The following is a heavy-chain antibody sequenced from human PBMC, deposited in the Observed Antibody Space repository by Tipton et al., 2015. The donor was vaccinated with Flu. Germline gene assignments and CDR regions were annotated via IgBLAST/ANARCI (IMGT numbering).Heavy chain of an antibody. D-gene: IGHD2-15*01. CDR3: ARGYCSGGSCYSGYDY. V-gene: IGHV4-59*08. Sequence: GLVKPSETLSLTCTVSGGSISSYYWSWIRQPPGKGLEWIGYIYYSGSTNYNPSLKSRVTISVDTSKNQFSLKLSSVTAADTAVYYCARGYCSGGSCYSGYDYWGQGTLVTASS. CDR1: GGSISSYY. CDR2: IYYSGST. J-gene: IGHJ4*02.